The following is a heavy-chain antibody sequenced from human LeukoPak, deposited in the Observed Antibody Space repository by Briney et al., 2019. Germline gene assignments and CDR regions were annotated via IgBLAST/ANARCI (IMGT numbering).Heavy chain of an antibody. V-gene: IGHV4-59*01. CDR2: IYYSGST. CDR3: ARAVNYDFWSGYPNWFDP. Sequence: SETLSLTCTVSGGSISSYYWSWIRQPPGKGLEWIGYIYYSGSTNYNPSPKSRVTISVDTSKNQFSLKLSSVTAADTAVYYRARAVNYDFWSGYPNWFDPWGQGTLVTVSS. CDR1: GGSISSYY. J-gene: IGHJ5*02. D-gene: IGHD3-3*01.